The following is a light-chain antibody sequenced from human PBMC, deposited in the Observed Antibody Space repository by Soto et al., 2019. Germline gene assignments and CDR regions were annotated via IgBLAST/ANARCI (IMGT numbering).Light chain of an antibody. CDR2: DAS. CDR1: QSVHTF. Sequence: EIVLTQSPATLSLSPGERATVSCRASQSVHTFLAWYQQKPGQAPRLLIYDASDRAAGVPARFSGSGSGTDFTLTISSLESEDFAVYFCQQRSSWPLTFGGGTKVES. CDR3: QQRSSWPLT. V-gene: IGKV3-11*01. J-gene: IGKJ4*01.